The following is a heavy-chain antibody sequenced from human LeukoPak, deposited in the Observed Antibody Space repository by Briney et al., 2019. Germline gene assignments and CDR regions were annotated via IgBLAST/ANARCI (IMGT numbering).Heavy chain of an antibody. Sequence: SETLSLTCTVSGGSIRSSYYYWGWIRQPPGKGLEWIGSIYDSGSTYYNPSLKSRVTISVDTSKNQFSLKLNSVTPEDTAVYYCARSVLGRFDYWGQGTLVTVSS. J-gene: IGHJ4*02. CDR2: IYDSGST. D-gene: IGHD2-8*02. CDR3: ARSVLGRFDY. CDR1: GGSIRSSYYY. V-gene: IGHV4-39*01.